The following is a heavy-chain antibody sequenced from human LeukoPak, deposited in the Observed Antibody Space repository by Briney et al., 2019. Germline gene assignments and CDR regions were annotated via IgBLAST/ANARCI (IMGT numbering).Heavy chain of an antibody. CDR2: IYYSGST. CDR1: GGSISSYY. V-gene: IGHV4-59*01. J-gene: IGHJ6*03. Sequence: SETLSLTCTVSGGSISSYYWSWLRQPAGKGLEWIGSIYYSGSTYYKPSLKSGVTISVDTSMNQFSLKLSSVTAADTAVYYCARETSQKGAHYMDVWGKGTTVTISS. CDR3: ARETSQKGAHYMDV. D-gene: IGHD3-16*01.